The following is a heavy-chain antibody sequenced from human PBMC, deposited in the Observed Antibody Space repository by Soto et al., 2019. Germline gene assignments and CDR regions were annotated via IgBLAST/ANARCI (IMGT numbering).Heavy chain of an antibody. D-gene: IGHD4-17*01. CDR1: GFTFSSYA. J-gene: IGHJ4*02. CDR2: ISGSGGST. Sequence: GGSLRLSCAASGFTFSSYAMSWVRQAPGKGLEWVSVISGSGGSTYYADSVKGRFTISRDNSKNTLYLQMNSLRAEDTAVYYCAKSKSWDYGDYVRTAGFDYWGQGTLVTVSS. V-gene: IGHV3-23*01. CDR3: AKSKSWDYGDYVRTAGFDY.